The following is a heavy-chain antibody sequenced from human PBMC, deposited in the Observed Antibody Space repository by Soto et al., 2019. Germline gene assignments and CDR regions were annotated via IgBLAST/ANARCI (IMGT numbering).Heavy chain of an antibody. V-gene: IGHV4-34*01. Sequence: QVQLQQWGAGLSKPSETLSLTCAVYGGSFSGYYWSWIRQPPGKGLEWIGEINHSGSTNYNPSLKSRVTISVDTSKNQFSLKLSSVTAADTAVYYCARGHIAAAGTGWFDPWGQGTLVTVSS. CDR3: ARGHIAAAGTGWFDP. CDR2: INHSGST. D-gene: IGHD6-13*01. J-gene: IGHJ5*02. CDR1: GGSFSGYY.